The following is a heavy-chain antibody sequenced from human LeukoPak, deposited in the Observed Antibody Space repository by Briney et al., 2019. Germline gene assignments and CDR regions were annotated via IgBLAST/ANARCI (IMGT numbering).Heavy chain of an antibody. Sequence: PGGSLRLSCAASGFTFSSYAMSWVRQAPGKGLEWVSAISGSGGSTYYADSVKGRFTISRDNSKNTLYLQMNSLRAEDTAVYYCAKDNLHYYDSSGYYPLYYFDYWGQGALVTVSS. J-gene: IGHJ4*02. CDR2: ISGSGGST. D-gene: IGHD3-22*01. CDR1: GFTFSSYA. V-gene: IGHV3-23*01. CDR3: AKDNLHYYDSSGYYPLYYFDY.